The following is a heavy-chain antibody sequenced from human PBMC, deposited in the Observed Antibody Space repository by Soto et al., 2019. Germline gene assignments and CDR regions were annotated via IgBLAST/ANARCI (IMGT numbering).Heavy chain of an antibody. CDR3: AKVHSSSWYTPIGY. J-gene: IGHJ4*02. Sequence: GGSLRLSCAASGFTFSSYAMSWVRQAPGKGLEWVSAISGSGGSTYYADSVKGRFTISRDNSKNTLYLQMNSLRAEDTAVYYCAKVHSSSWYTPIGYWGQGTLVTVSS. D-gene: IGHD6-13*01. CDR1: GFTFSSYA. CDR2: ISGSGGST. V-gene: IGHV3-23*01.